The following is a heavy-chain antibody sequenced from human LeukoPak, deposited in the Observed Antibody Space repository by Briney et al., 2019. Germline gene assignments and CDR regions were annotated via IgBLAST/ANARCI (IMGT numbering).Heavy chain of an antibody. V-gene: IGHV3-48*03. J-gene: IGHJ5*02. CDR2: ISRAGTTI. Sequence: PGGSLRLSCAASGFTFNIYEMNWVRQAPGKGLEWVSHISRAGTTIYYAGSVKGRFNISRDNAKNSLYLQMNSLRAEDTAVYYCARGRGSWDYYWDLWGQGTLVTVSS. D-gene: IGHD3-22*01. CDR3: ARGRGSWDYYWDL. CDR1: GFTFNIYE.